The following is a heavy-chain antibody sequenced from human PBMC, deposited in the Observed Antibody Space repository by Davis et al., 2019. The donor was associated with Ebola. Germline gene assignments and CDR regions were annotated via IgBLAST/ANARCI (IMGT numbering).Heavy chain of an antibody. D-gene: IGHD3-10*01. CDR2: IIPIFGTA. V-gene: IGHV1-69*13. CDR3: AMVQGVIIRGHFDY. Sequence: SVKVSCKASGGTFSSYAISWVRQAPGQGLEWMGGIIPIFGTANYAQKFQGRVTITADESTSTAYMELRSLRSEDTAVYYCAMVQGVIIRGHFDYWGQGTLVTVSS. J-gene: IGHJ4*02. CDR1: GGTFSSYA.